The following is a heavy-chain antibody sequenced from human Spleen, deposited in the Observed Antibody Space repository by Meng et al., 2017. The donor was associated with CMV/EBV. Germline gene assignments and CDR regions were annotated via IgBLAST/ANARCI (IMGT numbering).Heavy chain of an antibody. V-gene: IGHV4-61*01. CDR2: IYYTGST. D-gene: IGHD4-17*01. J-gene: IGHJ5*02. CDR3: ARGGPLRHLYLDP. Sequence: VSGGSVSSATYYWSWIRQPPGKGLEWIGYIYYTGSTNYNPSLKSRVTMSVDTSKNQFSLNLISVTAADTAVYYCARGGPLRHLYLDPWGQGTLVTVSS. CDR1: GGSVSSATYY.